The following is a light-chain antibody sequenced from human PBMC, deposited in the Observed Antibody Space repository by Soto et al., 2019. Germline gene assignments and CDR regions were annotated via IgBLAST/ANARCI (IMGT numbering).Light chain of an antibody. CDR3: SSYAGTNNYV. CDR1: SSDVGGYDY. CDR2: GVN. J-gene: IGLJ1*01. Sequence: QSVLTKPPSASGSPGPSVTISCTGTSSDVGGYDYVSWHQHHPGKAPKVIIYGVNKRPSGVPDRFSGSKSGNTASLTVSGLQAEDEADYYCSSYAGTNNYVFGIGTKVTVL. V-gene: IGLV2-8*01.